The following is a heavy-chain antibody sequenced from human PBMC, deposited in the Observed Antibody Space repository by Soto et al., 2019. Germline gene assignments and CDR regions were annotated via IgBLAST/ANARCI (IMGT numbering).Heavy chain of an antibody. D-gene: IGHD6-13*01. Sequence: PGGSLRLSCAASGFTFSSYWMSWVRQAPGKGLEWVANIKQDGSEKYYVDSVKGRFTISRDNAKNSLYLQMNSLRAEDTAVYYCAREESDSSSWYSGYWGQGTLVTVSS. V-gene: IGHV3-7*01. J-gene: IGHJ4*02. CDR2: IKQDGSEK. CDR3: AREESDSSSWYSGY. CDR1: GFTFSSYW.